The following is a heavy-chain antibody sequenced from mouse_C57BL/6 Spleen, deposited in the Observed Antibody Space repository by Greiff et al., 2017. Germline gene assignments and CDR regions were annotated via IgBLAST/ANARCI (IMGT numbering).Heavy chain of an antibody. CDR2: ISSGSSTI. V-gene: IGHV5-17*01. CDR1: GFTFSDYG. D-gene: IGHD1-1*01. J-gene: IGHJ3*01. CDR3: ARDYGLGRFAY. Sequence: DVKLVESGGGLVKPGGSLKLSCAASGFTFSDYGMHWVRQAPEKGLEWVAYISSGSSTIYYADTVKGRFTISRDNAKNTLFLQMTRLRSEDTAMYYCARDYGLGRFAYWGQGTLVTVSA.